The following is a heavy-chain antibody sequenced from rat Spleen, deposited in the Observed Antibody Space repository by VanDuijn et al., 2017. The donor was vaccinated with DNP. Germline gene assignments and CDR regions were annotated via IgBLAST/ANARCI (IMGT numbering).Heavy chain of an antibody. V-gene: IGHV5S23*01. D-gene: IGHD1-11*01. CDR2: LSSTGVVT. CDR1: GFPFSDYD. J-gene: IGHJ2*01. CDR3: TKRWYGSFDY. Sequence: EVQLVESGGGLVQSGRSLKLSCAASGFPFSDYDMAWVRQAPMKGLEWVAALSSTGVVTYYRNSVRGRFTVSRDNRKNILYLQMDSLRSEDTATYYCTKRWYGSFDYWGQGVMVTVSP.